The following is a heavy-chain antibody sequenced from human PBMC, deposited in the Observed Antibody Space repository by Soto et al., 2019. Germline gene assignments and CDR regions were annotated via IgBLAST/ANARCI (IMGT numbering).Heavy chain of an antibody. D-gene: IGHD4-17*01. CDR3: AKDLLLNTVTTTDS. V-gene: IGHV3-30*18. CDR1: GFTFSSYG. CDR2: ISYDGNNK. J-gene: IGHJ4*02. Sequence: QVQLVESGGGVVQPGRSLRLSCAASGFTFSSYGMHWVRQAPAKGLEWVEVISYDGNNKYYADSVKGRFTISRDNFKNPLDLQVRSLRAEDTGVYYCAKDLLLNTVTTTDSWGQGTLVTVSS.